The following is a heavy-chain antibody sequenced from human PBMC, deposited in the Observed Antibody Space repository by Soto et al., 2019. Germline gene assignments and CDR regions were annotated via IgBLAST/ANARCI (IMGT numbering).Heavy chain of an antibody. V-gene: IGHV1-8*01. D-gene: IGHD6-13*01. Sequence: GASVKVSCEASGYTFTSYDINWVRQATGQGLEWMGWMNPNSGNTGYAQKFQGRVTMTRNTSISTAYMELSSLRSEDTAVYYCARSYSSSWYPWFDPWGQATLVTVSS. J-gene: IGHJ5*02. CDR3: ARSYSSSWYPWFDP. CDR2: MNPNSGNT. CDR1: GYTFTSYD.